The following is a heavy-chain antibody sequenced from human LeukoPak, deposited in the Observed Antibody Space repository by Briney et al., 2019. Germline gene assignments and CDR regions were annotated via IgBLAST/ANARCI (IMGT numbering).Heavy chain of an antibody. CDR3: ARDSRGGTYSSSWYSDY. CDR1: DFTFSTSS. Sequence: KPGGSLRLSCVASDFTFSTSSMNWVRQAPGKGLEWVSSISSSSSYIYYADSVKGRFTISRDNAKNSLYLQMNSLRAEDTAVYYCARDSRGGTYSSSWYSDYWGQGTLVTVSS. CDR2: ISSSSSYI. V-gene: IGHV3-21*01. D-gene: IGHD6-13*01. J-gene: IGHJ4*02.